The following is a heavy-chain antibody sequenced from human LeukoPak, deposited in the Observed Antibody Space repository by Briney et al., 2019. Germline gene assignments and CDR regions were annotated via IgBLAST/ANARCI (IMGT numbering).Heavy chain of an antibody. CDR2: INHSGST. D-gene: IGHD6-13*01. V-gene: IGHV4-34*01. CDR3: ARGPHGYSSSWYRPSYNWFDP. J-gene: IGHJ5*02. Sequence: SETLSLTCAVYGGSFSGYYWSRIRQPQGKWLEWIGEINHSGSTNYNPSLKSRVTISVDTSKNQFSLKLSSVTAADTSVYYCARGPHGYSSSWYRPSYNWFDPWGQGTLVTVSS. CDR1: GGSFSGYY.